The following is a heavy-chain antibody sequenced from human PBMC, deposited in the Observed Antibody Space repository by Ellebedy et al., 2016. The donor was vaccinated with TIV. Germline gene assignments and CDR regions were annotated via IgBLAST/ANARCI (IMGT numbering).Heavy chain of an antibody. J-gene: IGHJ5*02. CDR1: GFSLSTSGMC. CDR3: ARMECSPELWFGEGNWFDP. Sequence: SGPTLVKPTQTLTLTCTFSGFSLSTSGMCVSWIRQPPGKALEWLARIDWDDDKYYSTSLKTRLTISKDTSKNQVVLTMTNMDPVDTATYYCARMECSPELWFGEGNWFDPWGQGTLVTVSS. V-gene: IGHV2-70*11. CDR2: IDWDDDK. D-gene: IGHD3-10*01.